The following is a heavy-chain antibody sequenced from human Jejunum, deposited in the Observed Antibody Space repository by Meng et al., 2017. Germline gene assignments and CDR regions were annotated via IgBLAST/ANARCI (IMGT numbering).Heavy chain of an antibody. Sequence: VQLQEAGPGLVKPSGTLSLTCAVAGASISDNNWWSWVRKAPGKGLEWIGEIHHTGNINYNPSLKSRVTMSLDKPKNQFSLEVTSVTAADTAVYYCARDLLGPAIAATGWFDPWGQGTLVTVSS. CDR3: ARDLLGPAIAATGWFDP. D-gene: IGHD6-13*01. V-gene: IGHV4-4*02. J-gene: IGHJ5*02. CDR2: IHHTGNI. CDR1: GASISDNNW.